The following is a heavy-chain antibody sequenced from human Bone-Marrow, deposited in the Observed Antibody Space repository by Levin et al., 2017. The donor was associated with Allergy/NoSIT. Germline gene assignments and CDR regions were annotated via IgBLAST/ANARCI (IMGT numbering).Heavy chain of an antibody. CDR1: GGSISSSNW. CDR3: AVQGRIGYCSGGSCYSVYRGAFDI. Sequence: SETLSLTCAVSGGSISSSNWWSWVRQPPGKGLEWIGEIYHSGSTNYNPSLKSRVTISVDKSKNQFSLKLSSVTAADTAVYYCAVQGRIGYCSGGSCYSVYRGAFDIWGQGTMVTVSS. V-gene: IGHV4-4*02. CDR2: IYHSGST. D-gene: IGHD2-15*01. J-gene: IGHJ3*02.